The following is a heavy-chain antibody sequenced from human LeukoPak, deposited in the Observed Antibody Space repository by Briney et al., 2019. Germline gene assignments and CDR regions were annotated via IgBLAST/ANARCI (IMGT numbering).Heavy chain of an antibody. J-gene: IGHJ4*02. D-gene: IGHD1-26*01. Sequence: PGGSLRLSCAASGFTLSSYAMNWVRQAPGKGLEWVSAISGSGSAYYADSVKGRFTISRDNSKSTLYLQMNRLRAEDTAVYYCAKRGAEVGATVAPGDYWGQGTLLTVSS. CDR3: AKRGAEVGATVAPGDY. V-gene: IGHV3-23*01. CDR2: ISGSGSA. CDR1: GFTLSSYA.